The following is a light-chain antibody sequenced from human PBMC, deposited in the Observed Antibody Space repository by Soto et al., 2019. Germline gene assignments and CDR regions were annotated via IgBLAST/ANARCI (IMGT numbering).Light chain of an antibody. V-gene: IGKV3-20*01. J-gene: IGKJ1*01. CDR1: QSVSNNY. Sequence: EIVLTQSPGTLSLSPGERATLSCRASQSVSNNYLAWYQQKPGQAPRLLIYGAYSRATGIADRFSGSGSGTDFTLTISRLEPEDFAVYYCQQYGSSPQTFGQGTKVDIK. CDR2: GAY. CDR3: QQYGSSPQT.